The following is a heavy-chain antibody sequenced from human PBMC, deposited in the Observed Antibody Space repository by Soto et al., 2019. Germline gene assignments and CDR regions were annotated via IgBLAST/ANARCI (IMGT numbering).Heavy chain of an antibody. D-gene: IGHD6-6*01. CDR1: GYTFTGYY. V-gene: IGHV1-2*02. CDR2: INPNSGGT. Sequence: ASVKVSCKASGYTFTGYYMHWVRQAPGQGLEWMGWINPNSGGTNYAQKFQGRVTMTRDTSISTAYMELSRLRSDDTAVYYCARCRAYSSSSGGYYYYGMDVWGQGTTVTVS. J-gene: IGHJ6*02. CDR3: ARCRAYSSSSGGYYYYGMDV.